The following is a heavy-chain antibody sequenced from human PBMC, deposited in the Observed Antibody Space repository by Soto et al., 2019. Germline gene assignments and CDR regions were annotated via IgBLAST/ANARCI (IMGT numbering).Heavy chain of an antibody. CDR3: ARGGGARTFDY. Sequence: EVQLAESGGGLVQPGGSLRLSCSASGFTFSSYSMNWVRQAPGKGLEWVSYISSSSGTVYYADSVKGRFTISRDNAKNPLYLQVNSLRAEDTAVYYCARGGGARTFDYWGQGTLVTVSS. CDR1: GFTFSSYS. D-gene: IGHD3-16*01. V-gene: IGHV3-48*01. J-gene: IGHJ4*02. CDR2: ISSSSGTV.